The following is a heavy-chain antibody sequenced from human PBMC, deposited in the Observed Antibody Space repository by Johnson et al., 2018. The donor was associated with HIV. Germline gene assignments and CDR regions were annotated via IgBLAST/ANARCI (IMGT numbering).Heavy chain of an antibody. CDR1: GFSVSNTY. CDR2: IYSGDRT. CDR3: AGGGAAYCGGDCLRTFDI. J-gene: IGHJ3*02. V-gene: IGHV3-66*01. D-gene: IGHD2-21*02. Sequence: VQLVESGGGLVQPGGSLRLSCGASGFSVSNTYMNWVRQAPGKGLEWVSVIYSGDRTYSAVSVKGRFITPRENSKSTLYLQLNSLRAEDTGIYYCAGGGAAYCGGDCLRTFDIWGQGTMVTVSP.